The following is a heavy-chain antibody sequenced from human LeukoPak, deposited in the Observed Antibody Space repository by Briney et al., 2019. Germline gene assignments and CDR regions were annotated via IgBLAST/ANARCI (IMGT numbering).Heavy chain of an antibody. V-gene: IGHV3-33*01. CDR2: IWYDGSNK. CDR1: GFTFSNYG. D-gene: IGHD4-11*01. CDR3: ARYYSNSLDY. J-gene: IGHJ4*02. Sequence: GGSLRLSCAASGFTFSNYGMHWVRQAPGKGLEWVAVIWYDGSNKYCADSVKGRFTISRDNSKNMLYLQMSSLRAEDTAVYYCARYYSNSLDYWGQGTLVTVSS.